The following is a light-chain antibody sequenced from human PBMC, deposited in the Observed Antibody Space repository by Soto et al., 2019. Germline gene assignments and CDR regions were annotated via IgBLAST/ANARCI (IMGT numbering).Light chain of an antibody. CDR1: QCIDRW. J-gene: IGKJ2*01. Sequence: DIQMTQSPSTLSASVGDRVTITCRASQCIDRWLAWYQQKPGKAPQYLIFDASSLYGGVPLRFSGSGSGTEFTLTITSLQPDDSATYYCLQYSGSSYTFGQGTKVDIK. CDR3: LQYSGSSYT. V-gene: IGKV1-5*01. CDR2: DAS.